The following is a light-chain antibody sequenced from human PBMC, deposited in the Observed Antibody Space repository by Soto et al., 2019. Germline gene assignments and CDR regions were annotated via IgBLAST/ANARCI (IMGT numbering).Light chain of an antibody. J-gene: IGKJ1*01. CDR3: QQRSNWRWT. Sequence: VLTLSLATLSLSPEERATLSCRASQSVSSYLAWYQQKPGQAPRLLIYDASNRATGIPARFSGSGSGTDFTLTISSLEPEDFAVYYCQQRSNWRWTFGQGTNVDI. CDR1: QSVSSY. V-gene: IGKV3-11*01. CDR2: DAS.